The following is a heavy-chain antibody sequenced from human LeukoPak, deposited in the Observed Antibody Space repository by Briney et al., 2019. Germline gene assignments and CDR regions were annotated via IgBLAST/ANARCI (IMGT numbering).Heavy chain of an antibody. CDR2: IYEAGNT. J-gene: IGHJ3*02. D-gene: IGHD3-10*01. Sequence: GGSLRLSGAASGFTLSTYDMHWVRQVTGEALEWVSMIYEAGNTYYTGSVKGRFTISRENAKNSLYLQMHGLTAGDTAVYYCAREMSGSNDAFDIWGPGTMVTVSS. V-gene: IGHV3-13*01. CDR1: GFTLSTYD. CDR3: AREMSGSNDAFDI.